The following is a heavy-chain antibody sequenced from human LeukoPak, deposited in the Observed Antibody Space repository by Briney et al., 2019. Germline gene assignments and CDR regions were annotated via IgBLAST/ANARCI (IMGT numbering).Heavy chain of an antibody. J-gene: IGHJ6*03. CDR3: ARGVDSRPYYYYYYMDV. D-gene: IGHD3-22*01. Sequence: PGGSLRLSCAASGFTFSSYSMNWVRQALGKGLEWVSSISSSSSYIYYADSVKGRFTISRDNAKNSLYLQMNSLRAEDTAVYYCARGVDSRPYYYYYYMDVWGKGTTVTVSS. V-gene: IGHV3-21*01. CDR2: ISSSSSYI. CDR1: GFTFSSYS.